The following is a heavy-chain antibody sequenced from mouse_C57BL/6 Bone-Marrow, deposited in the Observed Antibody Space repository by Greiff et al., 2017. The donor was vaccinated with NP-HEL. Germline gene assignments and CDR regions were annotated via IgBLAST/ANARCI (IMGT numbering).Heavy chain of an antibody. D-gene: IGHD1-1*01. CDR2: ISDGGSYT. J-gene: IGHJ4*01. CDR3: ARLLRSYYYAMDY. V-gene: IGHV5-4*03. CDR1: GFTFSSYA. Sequence: EVKLMESGGGLVKPGGSLKLSCAASGFTFSSYAMSWVRQTPEKRLEWVATISDGGSYTYYPDNVKGRFTISRDNAKNNLYLQMSHLKSEDTAMYYCARLLRSYYYAMDYWGQGTSVTVSS.